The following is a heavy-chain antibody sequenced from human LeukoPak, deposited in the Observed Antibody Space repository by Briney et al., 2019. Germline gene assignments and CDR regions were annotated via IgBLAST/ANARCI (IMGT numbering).Heavy chain of an antibody. V-gene: IGHV4-4*02. CDR1: GGSISSSNW. CDR3: ARVGMVRGVMRAFDI. D-gene: IGHD3-10*01. CDR2: IYHSGST. Sequence: SETLSLTCAVSGGSISSSNWWSWVRQPPGKGLEWIGEIYHSGSTNYNPSLKSRVTISVDKSKNQFSLKPSSVTAADTAVYYCARVGMVRGVMRAFDIWGQGTMVTVSS. J-gene: IGHJ3*02.